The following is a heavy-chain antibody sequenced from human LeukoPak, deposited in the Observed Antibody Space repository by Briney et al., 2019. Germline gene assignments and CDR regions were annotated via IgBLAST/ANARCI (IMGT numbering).Heavy chain of an antibody. Sequence: GGSLGLSCAASGFTFSSYAMSWVRQAPGKGLEWVSAISGSGGSTYYADSVKGRFAISRDNSKNTLYLQMNSLRAEDTAVYYCARGGSPLIHYFDYWGQGTLVTVSS. CDR1: GFTFSSYA. CDR3: ARGGSPLIHYFDY. J-gene: IGHJ4*02. V-gene: IGHV3-23*01. D-gene: IGHD3-10*01. CDR2: ISGSGGST.